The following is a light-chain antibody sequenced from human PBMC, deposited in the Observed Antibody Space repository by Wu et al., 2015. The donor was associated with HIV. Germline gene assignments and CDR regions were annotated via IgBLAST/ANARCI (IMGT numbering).Light chain of an antibody. CDR1: QSVGMF. J-gene: IGKJ5*01. CDR2: SAS. V-gene: IGKV3-11*01. Sequence: EIVLTQSPATLSLSPGERATLSCRASQSVGMFLAWYQQRDGQSPTLLIYSASKRATDIPARFSGSGYGTDFTLTISSLEPEDFAVYYCQQRSMWPLTFGQGTRLEIK. CDR3: QQRSMWPLT.